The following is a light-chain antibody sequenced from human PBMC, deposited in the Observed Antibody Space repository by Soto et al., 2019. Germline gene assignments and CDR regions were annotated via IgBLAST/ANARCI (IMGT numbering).Light chain of an antibody. Sequence: EIVLTQSPGTLSLSPGERGTLSCRASESVYSNYLAWYQKKAGQAPRLLIHGASIRATGIPDRFSGSGSGTGFTLTISSLEPEDFTVYYCQQYGRSPITFGQGTRLEIK. CDR1: ESVYSNY. V-gene: IGKV3-20*01. CDR3: QQYGRSPIT. J-gene: IGKJ5*01. CDR2: GAS.